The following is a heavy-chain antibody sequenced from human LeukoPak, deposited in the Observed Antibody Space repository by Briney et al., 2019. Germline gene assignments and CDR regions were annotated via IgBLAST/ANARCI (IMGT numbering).Heavy chain of an antibody. V-gene: IGHV3-30*18. CDR1: GFTFSSYG. D-gene: IGHD6-13*01. Sequence: PGGSLRLSCAASGFTFSSYGMHWVRQAPGKGLEWVAVISYDGSNKYYADSVKGRFTISRDNSKNTLYLQMNSLRAEDTAVYYCAKKRIAAAGQRGYNWFDPWGQGTLVTVSS. CDR3: AKKRIAAAGQRGYNWFDP. CDR2: ISYDGSNK. J-gene: IGHJ5*02.